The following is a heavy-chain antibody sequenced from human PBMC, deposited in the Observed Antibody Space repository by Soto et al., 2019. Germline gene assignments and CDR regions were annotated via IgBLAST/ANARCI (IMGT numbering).Heavy chain of an antibody. CDR3: VRERVLMVTTAHFDF. CDR1: GFTFSSYW. CDR2: INSDGSGT. D-gene: IGHD4-17*01. Sequence: EVQLVESGGGLVQPGGSLRLSCAASGFTFSSYWMHWVRQAPGKGLVWVSRINSDGSGTTYADSVKGRFTISRDNAKNTRYLHMNSLRGEDTAVYYCVRERVLMVTTAHFDFWGEGTLSPSPQ. J-gene: IGHJ4*02. V-gene: IGHV3-74*01.